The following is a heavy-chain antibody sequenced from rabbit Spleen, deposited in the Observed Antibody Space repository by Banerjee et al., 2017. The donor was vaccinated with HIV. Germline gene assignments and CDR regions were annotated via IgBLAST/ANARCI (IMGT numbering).Heavy chain of an antibody. J-gene: IGHJ3*01. D-gene: IGHD1-1*01. V-gene: IGHV1S47*01. CDR2: IDPLFGTT. CDR1: GFDFNTYG. CDR3: VRGASSSGYYSL. Sequence: QEQLVESGGGLVQPGGSLKLSCKASGFDFNTYGVSWVRQAPGKGLEWIGYIDPLFGTTYYANWVNGRFTISSHNAQNTLYLQLNTLTAADTATYFCVRGASSSGYYSLRGQGTLVTVS.